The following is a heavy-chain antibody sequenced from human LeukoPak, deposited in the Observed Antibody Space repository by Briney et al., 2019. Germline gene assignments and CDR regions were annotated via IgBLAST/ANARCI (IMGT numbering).Heavy chain of an antibody. J-gene: IGHJ4*02. D-gene: IGHD3-22*01. CDR2: ISAYNGNI. CDR3: ARDIYDSSGYYYVTPFDY. CDR1: GYTFSSYG. Sequence: GASVKVSCKASGYTFSSYGISWVRQAPGQGLEWMGWISAYNGNINYAQKLQGRVTMTTDTSTSTAYMELRSLRSDDTAVYYCARDIYDSSGYYYVTPFDYWGQGTLVTVSS. V-gene: IGHV1-18*01.